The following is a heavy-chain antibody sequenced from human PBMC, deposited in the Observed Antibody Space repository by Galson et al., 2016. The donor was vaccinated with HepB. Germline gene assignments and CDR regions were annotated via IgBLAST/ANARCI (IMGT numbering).Heavy chain of an antibody. J-gene: IGHJ4*02. CDR3: ARLYHDFWSAYYNPQHTYYFDS. CDR2: IKQDGSEK. CDR1: GFSFSSYW. Sequence: SLRLSCAASGFSFSSYWMSWVRQAPGKGLEWVANIKQDGSEKYFLASVKGQFTVSRDNAQTSLYLQMNSLRSEDTAVYYCARLYHDFWSAYYNPQHTYYFDSWGQGTLVTVSS. D-gene: IGHD3-3*01. V-gene: IGHV3-7*04.